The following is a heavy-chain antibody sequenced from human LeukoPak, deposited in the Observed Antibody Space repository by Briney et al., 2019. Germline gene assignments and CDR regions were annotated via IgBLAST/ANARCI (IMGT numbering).Heavy chain of an antibody. J-gene: IGHJ4*02. CDR3: ASSMSISGYSDY. CDR2: IFTGDGT. D-gene: IGHD3-22*01. V-gene: IGHV3-53*01. CDR1: RLTLSSNY. Sequence: GGSLILSCSASRLTLSSNYMRWVRQAPGTGLEWVSTIFTGDGTHYADSGKGRFTISRDNSKNALYLQMNGLRAEDTAVYYCASSMSISGYSDYWGQGTLVTVSS.